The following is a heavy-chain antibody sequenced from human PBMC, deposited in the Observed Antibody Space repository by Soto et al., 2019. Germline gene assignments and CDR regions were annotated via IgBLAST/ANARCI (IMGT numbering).Heavy chain of an antibody. D-gene: IGHD3-16*01. Sequence: QITLKESGPTLVKPSQTLTLTCTFSGFSLSSSGEGVNWIRQPPGKALEWLGLIYWDDDTRYSPSLRSRLTISKDSSKKQVVLTMTNMDPVDTATYYCAHRGGRWLQFAYWGQGALVTVSS. V-gene: IGHV2-5*02. CDR3: AHRGGRWLQFAY. J-gene: IGHJ4*02. CDR2: IYWDDDT. CDR1: GFSLSSSGEG.